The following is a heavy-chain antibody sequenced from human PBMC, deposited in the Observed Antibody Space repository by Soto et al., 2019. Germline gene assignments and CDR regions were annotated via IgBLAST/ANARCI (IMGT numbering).Heavy chain of an antibody. V-gene: IGHV1-2*04. J-gene: IGHJ6*02. CDR1: GYTFTGYY. CDR3: ARDLGSSGSYQNYYYYGMDV. CDR2: INPNSGGT. D-gene: IGHD1-26*01. Sequence: ASVKVSCKASGYTFTGYYMHWVRQAPGQGLGWMGWINPNSGGTNYAQKFQGWVTMTRDTSISTAYMELSRLRSDDTAVYYCARDLGSSGSYQNYYYYGMDVWGQGTTVTVSS.